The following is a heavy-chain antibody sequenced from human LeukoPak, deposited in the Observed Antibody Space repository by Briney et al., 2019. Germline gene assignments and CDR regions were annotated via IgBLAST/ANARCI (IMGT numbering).Heavy chain of an antibody. CDR2: INPNSGAT. CDR3: ARTPQLVA. V-gene: IGHV1-2*02. J-gene: IGHJ5*02. D-gene: IGHD6-13*01. Sequence: GASVKVSCKASGYIFTGYYMHWVRQAPGQGLEWMGWINPNSGATNYAQKFQGRVTMTRDTSISTAYMELSRLTSDDTAVYYCARTPQLVAWGQGTLVTVSS. CDR1: GYIFTGYY.